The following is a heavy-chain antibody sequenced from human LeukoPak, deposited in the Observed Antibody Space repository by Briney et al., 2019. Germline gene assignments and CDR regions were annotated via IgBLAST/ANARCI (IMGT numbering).Heavy chain of an antibody. CDR2: IYYSGST. Sequence: SGTLSLTCTVSGGSISSYYWSWIRQPPGKGLGWIGYIYYSGSTNYNPSLKSRVTISVDTSKNQFSLKLSSVTAADTAVYYCAGGKQWLAFDYWGQGTLVTVSS. CDR1: GGSISSYY. V-gene: IGHV4-59*01. D-gene: IGHD6-19*01. CDR3: AGGKQWLAFDY. J-gene: IGHJ4*02.